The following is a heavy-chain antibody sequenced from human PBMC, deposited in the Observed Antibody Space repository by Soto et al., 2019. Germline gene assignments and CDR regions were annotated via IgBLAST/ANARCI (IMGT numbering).Heavy chain of an antibody. D-gene: IGHD2-21*02. V-gene: IGHV1-3*01. Sequence: ASVKVSCKASGYTFTSYAMHWVRQAPGQRLEWMGRINAGNGNTKYSQRFQGRVTITRDTSASTAYMELSSLRSEDTAVYYCARSIVVVTALDYWGQGTLVTVSS. J-gene: IGHJ4*02. CDR1: GYTFTSYA. CDR3: ARSIVVVTALDY. CDR2: INAGNGNT.